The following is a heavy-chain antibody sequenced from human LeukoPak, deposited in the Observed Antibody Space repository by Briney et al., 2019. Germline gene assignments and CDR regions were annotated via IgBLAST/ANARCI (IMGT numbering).Heavy chain of an antibody. CDR2: ISSKGGST. CDR1: GFTFSNFA. J-gene: IGHJ3*02. V-gene: IGHV3-64*01. CDR3: ARETYYYHSSGYYTAFDI. Sequence: PGGSLTLACTASGFTFSNFAMHWVRQAPGKGMEYVSVISSKGGSTYYANSVKGRFTISRDNSKNTLYLQMGSLRAEDMAVYYCARETYYYHSSGYYTAFDIWGQGTMVTVSS. D-gene: IGHD3-22*01.